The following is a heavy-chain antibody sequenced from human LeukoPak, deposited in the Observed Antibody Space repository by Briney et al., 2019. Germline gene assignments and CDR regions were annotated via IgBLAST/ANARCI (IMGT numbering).Heavy chain of an antibody. V-gene: IGHV1-69*13. CDR3: ARGRTPYCSGGSCYYSDY. J-gene: IGHJ4*02. CDR1: GGIFRSYA. Sequence: GASVKVSCKASGGIFRSYAISWVRQAPGQGLEWLGGIDPILGTANYAHKFQDRVTITADESTSTAYMELSSLRSNDTAVFYCARGRTPYCSGGSCYYSDYWGQGTLVTVSS. CDR2: IDPILGTA. D-gene: IGHD2-15*01.